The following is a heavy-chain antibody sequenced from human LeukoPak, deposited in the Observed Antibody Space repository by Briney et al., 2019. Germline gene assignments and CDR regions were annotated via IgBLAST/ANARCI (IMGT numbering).Heavy chain of an antibody. CDR3: ARENSYYGSGSWGSDH. CDR2: ISAYNGNT. Sequence: ASVKVSCKASGYTFTSYGISWVRQAPGQGLEWMGWISAYNGNTNYAQKLQGRVTMTTDTSTSTAYMELRSLRSDDTAVYYCARENSYYGSGSWGSDHWGQGTLVTVSS. J-gene: IGHJ4*02. V-gene: IGHV1-18*01. D-gene: IGHD3-10*01. CDR1: GYTFTSYG.